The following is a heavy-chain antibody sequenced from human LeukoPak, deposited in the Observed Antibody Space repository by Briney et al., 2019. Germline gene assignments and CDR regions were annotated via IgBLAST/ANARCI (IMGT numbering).Heavy chain of an antibody. D-gene: IGHD2-2*01. CDR1: GGSFSGYY. CDR3: ARAPRVYCSSTSCYGSFDY. Sequence: SETLSLTCAVYGGSFSGYYWSWIRQPPGKGLEWIGEINHSESTNYNPSLKSRVTISVDTSKNQFSLKLSSVTAADTAVYYCARAPRVYCSSTSCYGSFDYWGQGTLVTVSS. J-gene: IGHJ4*02. V-gene: IGHV4-34*01. CDR2: INHSEST.